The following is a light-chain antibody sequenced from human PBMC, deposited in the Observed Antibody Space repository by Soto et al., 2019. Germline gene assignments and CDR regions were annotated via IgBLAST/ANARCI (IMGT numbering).Light chain of an antibody. CDR3: QQANSFLALT. V-gene: IGKV1-5*01. CDR1: QSISSW. J-gene: IGKJ4*01. Sequence: DIQMTQSPSTLSASVGDRVTITCRASQSISSWLAWYQQKPGKAPKLLIYDASSLESGVPSRFSGSGSGTEFTLTISSLQPDDFATYYCQQANSFLALTFGGVTKVDIK. CDR2: DAS.